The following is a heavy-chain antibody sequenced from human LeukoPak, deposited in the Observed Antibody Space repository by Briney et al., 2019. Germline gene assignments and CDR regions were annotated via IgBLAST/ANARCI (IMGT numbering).Heavy chain of an antibody. Sequence: GDSLRLSCAASGFTFTKYWMTWVRQAPGKGLEWVGNIKQDGSDKNYMDSVKGRFTISRDNAKNSLYLQMNSLRAEDTAIYYCTRDQNFYDSGRGFDPWGQGTLVTVSS. J-gene: IGHJ5*02. CDR3: TRDQNFYDSGRGFDP. D-gene: IGHD3-10*01. V-gene: IGHV3-7*01. CDR1: GFTFTKYW. CDR2: IKQDGSDK.